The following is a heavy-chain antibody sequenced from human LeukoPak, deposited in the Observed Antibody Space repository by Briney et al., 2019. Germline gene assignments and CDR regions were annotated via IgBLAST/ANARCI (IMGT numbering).Heavy chain of an antibody. V-gene: IGHV4-38-2*01. CDR2: VYHSGST. Sequence: SETLSLICAVSGYSISSGYYWGWIRQPPGKGLEWIGSVYHSGSTYYNSSLKSRVTISVDTSKNQFSLKLSSVTAADTAVYYCARLSAYNYALDYWGQGTLVTVSS. D-gene: IGHD3-22*01. CDR3: ARLSAYNYALDY. CDR1: GYSISSGYY. J-gene: IGHJ4*02.